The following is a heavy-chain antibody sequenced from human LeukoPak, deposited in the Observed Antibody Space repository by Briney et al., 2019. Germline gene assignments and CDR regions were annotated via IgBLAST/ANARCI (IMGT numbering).Heavy chain of an antibody. V-gene: IGHV4-39*07. CDR2: INHSGST. Sequence: SETLSLTCTVSGVSISSGGYYWSWIRQPPGKGLEWIGEINHSGSTYYNPSLKSRVTISVDSSKNQFSLKLTSVTAADTAVYYCATLGEYYDSSGYYYNWGQGTLVTVSS. J-gene: IGHJ4*02. CDR1: GVSISSGGYY. D-gene: IGHD3-22*01. CDR3: ATLGEYYDSSGYYYN.